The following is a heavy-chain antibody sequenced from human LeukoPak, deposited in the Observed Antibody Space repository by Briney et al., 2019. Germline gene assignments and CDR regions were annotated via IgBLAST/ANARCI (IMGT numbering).Heavy chain of an antibody. CDR2: INPNSGGT. Sequence: ASVKVSCKASGYTFTGYYMHWVRQAPGPGLEWMGWINPNSGGTNYAQTFQGRVTMTRYTSISTAYMELSRLRSDDTAVYYWARGYDILTGAPHLDYWGQGTLVTVSS. J-gene: IGHJ4*02. D-gene: IGHD3-9*01. V-gene: IGHV1-2*02. CDR3: ARGYDILTGAPHLDY. CDR1: GYTFTGYY.